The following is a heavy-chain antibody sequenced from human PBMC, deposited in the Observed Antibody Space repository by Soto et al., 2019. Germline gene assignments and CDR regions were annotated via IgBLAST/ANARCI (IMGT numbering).Heavy chain of an antibody. CDR2: VYWDGDK. Sequence: PTLVNPTQTLTLTCTFSGFSLSAATVGVAWIRQPPGKALEWLAVVYWDGDKRYSPSLNSRLTITKDASSNQVVLTVANMDPVDTATYYCAHLMITYGGVVADDAFDIWGPGTMVTVSS. D-gene: IGHD3-16*02. CDR3: AHLMITYGGVVADDAFDI. J-gene: IGHJ3*02. V-gene: IGHV2-5*02. CDR1: GFSLSAATVG.